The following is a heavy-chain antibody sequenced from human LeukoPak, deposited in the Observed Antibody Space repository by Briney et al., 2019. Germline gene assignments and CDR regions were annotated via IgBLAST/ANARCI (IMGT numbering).Heavy chain of an antibody. CDR3: ARGDYGSGSPYYYYYMDV. Sequence: HPGGSLRLSCAASGFTVSSNYMSWVRQGPGKGLEWVSVIYSGGSTYYADSVKGRFTISRDNSKNTLFLQMNSLRAEDTAVYYCARGDYGSGSPYYYYYMDVWGKGTTVTISS. J-gene: IGHJ6*03. V-gene: IGHV3-53*01. CDR2: IYSGGST. CDR1: GFTVSSNY. D-gene: IGHD3-10*01.